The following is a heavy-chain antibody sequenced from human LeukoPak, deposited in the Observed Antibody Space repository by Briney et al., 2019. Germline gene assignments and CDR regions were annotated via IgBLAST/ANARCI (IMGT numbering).Heavy chain of an antibody. CDR3: ARVGERRPGTSESFFPPHFDS. V-gene: IGHV3-21*01. J-gene: IGHJ4*02. CDR1: GFTFDSYT. CDR2: ISGRSGYI. D-gene: IGHD3-10*01. Sequence: KPGGSLRLSCAASGFTFDSYTMTWVRQAPGKGLEWVSSISGRSGYIYYADSMKGRFTISRDNAKSSLYLQMNSLGPEDTATYYCARVGERRPGTSESFFPPHFDSLGQGTLVIVSS.